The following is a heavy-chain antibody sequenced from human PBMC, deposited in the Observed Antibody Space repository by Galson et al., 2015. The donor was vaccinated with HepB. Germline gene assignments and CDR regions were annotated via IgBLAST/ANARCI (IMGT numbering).Heavy chain of an antibody. Sequence: SLRLSCAASGFTFSRDWMHWVRQAPGKGLVWVSRIHSDGSSIYADSVQGRFTISRDNAKNTLYLQMNSLRAEDTAVYYCARGGSRGRCFDYWGRGTLVTVSS. V-gene: IGHV3-74*01. J-gene: IGHJ4*02. D-gene: IGHD1-26*01. CDR2: IHSDGSS. CDR3: ARGGSRGRCFDY. CDR1: GFTFSRDW.